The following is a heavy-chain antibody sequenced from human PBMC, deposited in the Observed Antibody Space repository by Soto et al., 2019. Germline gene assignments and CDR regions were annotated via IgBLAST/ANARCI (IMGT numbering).Heavy chain of an antibody. CDR3: ARDGGRHSGGIDY. CDR1: GGTFSSYS. Sequence: QVQLVQSGAEVKKPGSSVKVSCQASGGTFSSYSLNWVRQAPGQGLEWMGELIPIFGTANYAQKFQGRVTITADESTSTAYMELSSLRSEDTAVYYCARDGGRHSGGIDYWGQGTLVTVSS. CDR2: LIPIFGTA. J-gene: IGHJ4*02. V-gene: IGHV1-69*01. D-gene: IGHD1-26*01.